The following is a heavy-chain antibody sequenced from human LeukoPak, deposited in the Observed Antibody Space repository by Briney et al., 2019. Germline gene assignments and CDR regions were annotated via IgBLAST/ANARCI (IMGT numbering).Heavy chain of an antibody. J-gene: IGHJ3*02. CDR3: ARDSTATGDYDILTGYYKNAFDI. Sequence: GASVKVSCKASGGTFSSYAISWVRQAPGQGLEWMGGIIPIFGTANYAQKFQGRVTITADESTSTAYMELSSLRSEDTAVYYCARDSTATGDYDILTGYYKNAFDIWGQGTMVTVSS. CDR2: IIPIFGTA. D-gene: IGHD3-9*01. CDR1: GGTFSSYA. V-gene: IGHV1-69*13.